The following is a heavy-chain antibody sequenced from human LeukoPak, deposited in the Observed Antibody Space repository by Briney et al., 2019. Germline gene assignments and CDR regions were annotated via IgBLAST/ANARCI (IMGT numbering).Heavy chain of an antibody. V-gene: IGHV3-64D*09. CDR2: IFTNGDTT. J-gene: IGHJ6*02. CDR3: VKSPSDGLDV. Sequence: GGSLRLSCSASGFTFSIYPMHWVRQAPGKGLEYVSTIFTNGDTTSYAASVKGRFTTSRDDSKNALYLQMSSLRPEDTAVYYCVKSPSDGLDVWGQGATVTVSS. CDR1: GFTFSIYP.